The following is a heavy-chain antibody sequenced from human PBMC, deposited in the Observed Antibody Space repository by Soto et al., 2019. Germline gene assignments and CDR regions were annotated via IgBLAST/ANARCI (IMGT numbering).Heavy chain of an antibody. V-gene: IGHV3-21*01. CDR3: ARDGYSSSSGSY. D-gene: IGHD6-6*01. Sequence: GALRLSCAASGFTFSSYSMNWVRQAPGKGLEWVSSISSSSSYIYYADSVKGRFTISRDNAKNSLYLQMNSLRAEDTAVYYCARDGYSSSSGSYWGQGTLVTVSS. J-gene: IGHJ4*02. CDR2: ISSSSSYI. CDR1: GFTFSSYS.